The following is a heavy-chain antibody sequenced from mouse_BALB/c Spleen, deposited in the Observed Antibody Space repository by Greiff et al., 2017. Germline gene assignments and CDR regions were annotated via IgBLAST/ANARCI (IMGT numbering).Heavy chain of an antibody. J-gene: IGHJ3*01. CDR2: INPSSGYT. CDR1: GYTFTSYT. D-gene: IGHD2-4*01. V-gene: IGHV1-4*01. Sequence: QVHVKQSGAELARPGASVKMSCKASGYTFTSYTMHWVKQRPGQGLEWIGYINPSSGYTNYNQKFKDKATLTADKSSSTAYMQLSSLTSEDSAVYYCARPGLRQAWFAYWGQGTLVTVSA. CDR3: ARPGLRQAWFAY.